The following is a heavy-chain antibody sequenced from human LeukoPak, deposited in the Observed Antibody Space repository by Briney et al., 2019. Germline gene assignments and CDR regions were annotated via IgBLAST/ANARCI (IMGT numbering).Heavy chain of an antibody. V-gene: IGHV4-59*08. J-gene: IGHJ4*02. CDR3: ARHKHQLVTGYDY. D-gene: IGHD6-13*01. CDR2: SCSSGST. CDR1: GGSISSNC. Sequence: PSETLSLTCTVSGGSISSNCWHWIRQPPGKGLEWIGYSCSSGSTNYNPSLMSRVTISVDTSKNQFSLKLISVSAADTAVYYCARHKHQLVTGYDYWGQGTLVTVSS.